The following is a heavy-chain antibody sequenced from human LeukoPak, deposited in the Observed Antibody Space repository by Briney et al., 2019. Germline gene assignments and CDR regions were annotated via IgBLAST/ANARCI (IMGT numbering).Heavy chain of an antibody. CDR1: GFTFSSYA. CDR3: ARERTDRDGYNLGFDY. V-gene: IGHV3-30*04. D-gene: IGHD5-24*01. CDR2: ISYDGSNK. Sequence: PGGSLRLSCAASGFTFSSYAMHWVRQAPGKGLEWVAVISYDGSNKYYADSVKGRFTISRDNSKNTLYLQMNSLRAEDTAVYYCARERTDRDGYNLGFDYWGQGTLVTVSS. J-gene: IGHJ4*02.